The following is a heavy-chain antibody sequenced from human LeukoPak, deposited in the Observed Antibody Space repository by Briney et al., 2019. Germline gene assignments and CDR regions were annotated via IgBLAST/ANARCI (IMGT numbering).Heavy chain of an antibody. CDR3: VRSESYLFGPDY. V-gene: IGHV5-51*01. D-gene: IGHD1-26*01. CDR2: IYPDDSDT. CDR1: GYSFTTNW. Sequence: GESLTISCKGSGYSFTTNWIGWVRQMPGKGLEWMGIIYPDDSDTRYSPSFQGQVTISADKSISIAYLQSSSLRASDTAMYYCVRSESYLFGPDYWGQGTPVTVSS. J-gene: IGHJ4*02.